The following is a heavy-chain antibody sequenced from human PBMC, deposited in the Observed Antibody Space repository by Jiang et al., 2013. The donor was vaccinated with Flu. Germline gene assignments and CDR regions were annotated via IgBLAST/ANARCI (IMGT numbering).Heavy chain of an antibody. CDR3: ASPYVLHEENFDY. Sequence: KPSETLSLTCTVSGGSISSSSYYWGWIRQPPGKGLEWIGSIYYSGSTYYNPSLKSRVTISVDTSKNQFSLKLSSVTAADTAVYYCASPYVLHEENFDYWGQGTLVTVSS. V-gene: IGHV4-39*01. CDR1: GGSISSSSYY. CDR2: IYYSGST. D-gene: IGHD3-16*01. J-gene: IGHJ4*02.